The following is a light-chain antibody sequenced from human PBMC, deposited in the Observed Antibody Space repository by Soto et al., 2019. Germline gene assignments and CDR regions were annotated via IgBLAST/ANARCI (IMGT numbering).Light chain of an antibody. V-gene: IGKV3-15*01. CDR1: QTVSDN. CDR3: QQYGSSPRWG. J-gene: IGKJ1*01. CDR2: GAS. Sequence: EIVLTQSPAILSASPGERATLSCRASQTVSDNLAWYQQKPGQSPRLLIYGASTRATDIPVRFSSSGSGTEFTLTISSLQSEDFAVYYCQQYGSSPRWGFGQGTKVEIK.